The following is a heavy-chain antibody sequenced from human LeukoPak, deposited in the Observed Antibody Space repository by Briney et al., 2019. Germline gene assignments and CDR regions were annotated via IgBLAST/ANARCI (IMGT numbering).Heavy chain of an antibody. D-gene: IGHD2-8*01. V-gene: IGHV4-4*07. CDR3: AREPTSGREPTSGRPLDY. CDR1: GGSISSYY. J-gene: IGHJ4*02. Sequence: SETLSLTCTVSGGSISSYYWSWIRQPAGKGLEWIGRIYTSGSTNYNPSLKSRVTMSVDTSKNQFSLKLSPVTAADTAVYYCAREPTSGREPTSGRPLDYWGQGTLVTVSS. CDR2: IYTSGST.